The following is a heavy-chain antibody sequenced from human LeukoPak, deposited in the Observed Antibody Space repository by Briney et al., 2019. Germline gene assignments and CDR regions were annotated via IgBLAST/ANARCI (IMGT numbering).Heavy chain of an antibody. CDR2: IYPGDSDA. Sequence: GASLQISCKGSGSIFTNFWIGWVRQLPGKGLEWMGIIYPGDSDASYSPSFQGQVTISADKHTRTAHLQWNSLKASDTATYYCARHFDSFHHGIPSHAGIRPIYNFMDVWGTGTTVTVSS. CDR3: ARHFDSFHHGIPSHAGIRPIYNFMDV. J-gene: IGHJ6*03. CDR1: GSIFTNFW. V-gene: IGHV5-51*01. D-gene: IGHD2-8*01.